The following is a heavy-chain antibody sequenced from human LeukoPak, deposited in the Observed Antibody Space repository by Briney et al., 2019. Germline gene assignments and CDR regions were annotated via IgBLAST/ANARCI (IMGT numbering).Heavy chain of an antibody. J-gene: IGHJ3*02. V-gene: IGHV3-20*04. D-gene: IGHD3-3*01. CDR2: INWNGDRI. CDR1: GFTFDDYG. CDR3: ARSRITIFGVITRGAFDI. Sequence: PGGSLRLSCAASGFTFDDYGINWVRQAPGKGLEWVSGINWNGDRIGYADSVKGRFTISRDNAKNSLYLQMNSLRAEDTALYYCARSRITIFGVITRGAFDIWGQGTMVTVSS.